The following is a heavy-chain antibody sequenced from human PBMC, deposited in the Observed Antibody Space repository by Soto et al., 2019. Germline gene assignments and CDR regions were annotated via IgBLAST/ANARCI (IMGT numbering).Heavy chain of an antibody. J-gene: IGHJ6*02. V-gene: IGHV3-33*01. D-gene: IGHD2-15*01. CDR1: GFTFSSYG. CDR3: ASEYCSSCSCYYYGMDV. CDR2: IWYDGSNK. Sequence: QVQLVESGGGVVQPGRSLRLSCAASGFTFSSYGMHWVRQAPGKGLEWVAIIWYDGSNKYYADSVKCRFTISRDNSKNXXYPQMNSQRAEDTAVYCCASEYCSSCSCYYYGMDVWGQVTTVTVSS.